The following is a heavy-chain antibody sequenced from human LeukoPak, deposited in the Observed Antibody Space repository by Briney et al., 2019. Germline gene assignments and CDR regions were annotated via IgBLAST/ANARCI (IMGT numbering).Heavy chain of an antibody. J-gene: IGHJ4*01. CDR3: ARGFVDY. CDR2: INPNSGGT. V-gene: IGHV1-2*02. CDR1: GYTFTDYY. D-gene: IGHD6-6*01. Sequence: SVKVSCKASGYTFTDYYVHWVRQAPGQGLEWMGWINPNSGGTDYAQKFQGRVTMTRDTSINTAYMGLSRLTPDDTAVYFCARGFVDYWGQGTLLTVCS.